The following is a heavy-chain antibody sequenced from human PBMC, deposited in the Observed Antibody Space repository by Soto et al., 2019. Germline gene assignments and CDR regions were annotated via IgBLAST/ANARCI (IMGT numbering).Heavy chain of an antibody. CDR3: ARGGNGGAYFDY. CDR2: ISYDGSYE. Sequence: QVQLVESGGGVVQPGRSLRLSCAASGFTFSSYAMHWVRQAPGKGLEWVAFISYDGSYEYYADSVKGRFTISRDNSKNTLYRQMNSLRAEDTAVYYCARGGNGGAYFDYWGQGTLVTVSS. CDR1: GFTFSSYA. J-gene: IGHJ4*02. D-gene: IGHD2-21*01. V-gene: IGHV3-30-3*01.